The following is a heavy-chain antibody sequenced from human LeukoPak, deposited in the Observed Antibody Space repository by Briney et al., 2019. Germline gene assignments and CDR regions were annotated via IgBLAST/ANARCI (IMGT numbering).Heavy chain of an antibody. CDR2: ISSSGSTI. CDR3: ATQLTYYYDSSGYYSNSDY. Sequence: GGSLRLSCAASGFTFSDHYMSWIRQAPGKGLEWVSYISSSGSTIYYADSVKGRFTISRDNAKNSLYLQMNSLRTEDTAVYYCATQLTYYYDSSGYYSNSDYWGQGTLVTVSS. CDR1: GFTFSDHY. J-gene: IGHJ4*02. D-gene: IGHD3-22*01. V-gene: IGHV3-11*01.